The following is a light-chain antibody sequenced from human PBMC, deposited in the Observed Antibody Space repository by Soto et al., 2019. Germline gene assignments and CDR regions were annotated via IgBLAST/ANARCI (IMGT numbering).Light chain of an antibody. CDR3: QQYNSYPIT. Sequence: DIQFTQSPSFLYAAVGDRVTLTCRASQGISSYLAWYQQKPGKAPKLLIYAASTLQSGVPSRFSGSGSGTDFTLTMSSLQPDDFATYYCQQYNSYPITVGEGTRLEIK. J-gene: IGKJ5*01. CDR1: QGISSY. V-gene: IGKV1-9*01. CDR2: AAS.